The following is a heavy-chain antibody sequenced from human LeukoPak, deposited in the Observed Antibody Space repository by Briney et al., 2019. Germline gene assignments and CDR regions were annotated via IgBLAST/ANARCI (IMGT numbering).Heavy chain of an antibody. CDR3: ARVSTGLFDY. CDR2: IYHSGST. J-gene: IGHJ4*02. D-gene: IGHD5/OR15-5a*01. V-gene: IGHV4-30-2*01. Sequence: PSQTLSLTCAVSGGSISSGGYSWSWIRQPPGKGLEWIGYIYHSGSTHYNPSLKSRVTISVDRSMNQFSLKLSSVTAADTAVYYCARVSTGLFDYWGQGTLVTVSS. CDR1: GGSISSGGYS.